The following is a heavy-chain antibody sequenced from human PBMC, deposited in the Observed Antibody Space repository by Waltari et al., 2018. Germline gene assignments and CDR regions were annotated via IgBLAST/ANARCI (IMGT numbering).Heavy chain of an antibody. CDR1: GFTFSNYA. D-gene: IGHD6-13*01. J-gene: IGHJ4*02. CDR2: ISGSGANT. Sequence: EVQLLESGGGLVQPGGSLRLSCAASGFTFSNYALSWVRQAPGKGLGWVSSISGSGANTYYADSVKGRFTISRDNSKNTLYLQMNSLRAEDTAVYYCARLITAAGTDYWGQGTLVTVSS. CDR3: ARLITAAGTDY. V-gene: IGHV3-23*01.